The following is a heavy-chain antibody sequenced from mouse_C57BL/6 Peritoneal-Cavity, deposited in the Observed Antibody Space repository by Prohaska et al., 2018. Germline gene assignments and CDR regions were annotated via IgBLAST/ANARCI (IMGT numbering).Heavy chain of an antibody. J-gene: IGHJ2*01. V-gene: IGHV1-66*01. D-gene: IGHD1-1*01. CDR1: GYSFTSYY. Sequence: QVQLQQSGPELVKPGASVKISCKASGYSFTSYYIHWVKQMPGQGLEWIGWIYPGSGNTKYNEKFKGKATLTTDTSSSTAYMQFSSLTSEDSAVYYCASAEAAYGLYYFDYWGQGTTLTVSS. CDR2: IYPGSGNT. CDR3: ASAEAAYGLYYFDY.